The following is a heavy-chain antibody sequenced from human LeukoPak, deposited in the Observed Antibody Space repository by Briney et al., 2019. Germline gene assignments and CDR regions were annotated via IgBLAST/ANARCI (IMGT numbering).Heavy chain of an antibody. CDR1: GFTFSSYA. CDR3: AKEDFWSGYYY. D-gene: IGHD3-3*01. CDR2: ISGSGGST. Sequence: GGALRLSCAASGFTFSSYAMSWVRQAPGKGLEWVSAISGSGGSTYYADSVKGRFPISRDNSKNPLYLQMNSLRAEDTAVYYCAKEDFWSGYYYWGQGTLVTVSP. J-gene: IGHJ4*02. V-gene: IGHV3-23*01.